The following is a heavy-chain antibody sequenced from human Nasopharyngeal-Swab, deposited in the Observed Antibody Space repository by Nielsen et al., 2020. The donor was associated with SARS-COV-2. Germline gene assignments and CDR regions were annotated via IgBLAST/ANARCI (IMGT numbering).Heavy chain of an antibody. V-gene: IGHV4-59*08. Sequence: SETLSLTCTVSGGSISSYYWSWIRQPPGKGLEWIGHIFYSGSTNYNLSLKSRVTISIDTSRNHFSLKLSSVTAADTAVYYCARLLSGTKPPHDAFDIWGQGTMVTVSS. CDR2: IFYSGST. J-gene: IGHJ3*02. D-gene: IGHD1-26*01. CDR1: GGSISSYY. CDR3: ARLLSGTKPPHDAFDI.